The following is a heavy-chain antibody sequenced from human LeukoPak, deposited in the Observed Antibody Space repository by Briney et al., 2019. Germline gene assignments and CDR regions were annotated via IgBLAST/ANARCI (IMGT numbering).Heavy chain of an antibody. Sequence: SVKVSCKASGYTFTGYYMHWVRQAPGQGLEWMGGIIPIFGTANYAQKFQGRVTITTDESTSTAYMELSSLRSEDTAVYYCARDVVRGEGAFDIWGQGTMVTVSS. V-gene: IGHV1-69*05. D-gene: IGHD3-10*01. CDR2: IIPIFGTA. J-gene: IGHJ3*02. CDR3: ARDVVRGEGAFDI. CDR1: GYTFTGYY.